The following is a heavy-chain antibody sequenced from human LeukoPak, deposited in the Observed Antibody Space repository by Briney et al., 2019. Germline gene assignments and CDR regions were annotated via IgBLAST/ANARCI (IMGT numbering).Heavy chain of an antibody. J-gene: IGHJ5*02. D-gene: IGHD3-22*01. CDR1: GFTFSRHW. CDR3: VRVLSGSWDWFDP. Sequence: GESLRLSCAASGFTFSRHWIHWVRHAPGKGLEWVSRINPDGSTTTYADSVKGRFTISRDNAKNTVYLQMNSLRAEDTALYHCVRVLSGSWDWFDPWGQGTLVTVSS. V-gene: IGHV3-74*01. CDR2: INPDGSTT.